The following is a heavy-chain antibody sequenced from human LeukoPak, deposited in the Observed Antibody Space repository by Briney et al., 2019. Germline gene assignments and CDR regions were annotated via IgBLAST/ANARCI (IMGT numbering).Heavy chain of an antibody. Sequence: GGSLRLSCAASGFTFSSYAMHWVRQAPGKGLEWVAIISYDGSDNYSADSVKGRFTISRDNSKNTPYLQMNSLRTGDTAVYYCARDQGATLVRGVTPYLDYWGQGTLVSVSS. CDR3: ARDQGATLVRGVTPYLDY. V-gene: IGHV3-30*04. D-gene: IGHD3-10*01. CDR1: GFTFSSYA. J-gene: IGHJ4*02. CDR2: ISYDGSDN.